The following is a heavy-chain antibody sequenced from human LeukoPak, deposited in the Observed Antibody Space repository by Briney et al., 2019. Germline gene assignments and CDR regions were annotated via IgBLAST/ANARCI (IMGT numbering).Heavy chain of an antibody. CDR1: GFTFDDYA. CDR3: ARAPLEIVAIDY. V-gene: IGHV3-9*01. D-gene: IGHD5-12*01. Sequence: GGSLRLSCAASGFTFDDYAMHWVRQAAGKGLEWVSGISWNSGSIGYADSVKGRFTISRDNARNSVYPHMDSLRVEDTAVYYCARAPLEIVAIDYWGXXT. CDR2: ISWNSGSI. J-gene: IGHJ4*02.